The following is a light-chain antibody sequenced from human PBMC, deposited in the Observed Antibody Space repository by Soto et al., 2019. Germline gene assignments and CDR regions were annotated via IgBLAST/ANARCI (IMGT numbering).Light chain of an antibody. V-gene: IGLV2-11*01. Sequence: QSALIQPPSVSGSPGQSVTISCTGTSSDVGSYDYVSWYQQHPGTVPKPMIYNVTTQPSGVPERFSGSRSGNSASMTISGLQAEDEADHSCCSYTRSATYVFETGTKLTVL. CDR3: CSYTRSATYV. CDR2: NVT. J-gene: IGLJ1*01. CDR1: SSDVGSYDY.